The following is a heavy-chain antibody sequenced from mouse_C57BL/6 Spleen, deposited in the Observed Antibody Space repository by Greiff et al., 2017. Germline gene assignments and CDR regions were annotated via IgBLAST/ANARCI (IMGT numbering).Heavy chain of an antibody. D-gene: IGHD1-1*01. Sequence: QVQLQHPGTELVKPGASVKLSCKASGYTFTSYWMHWVKQRPGQGLEWIGNINPSNGGTNYNEKFKSKATLTVDKSSSTAYMQLSSLTSEDSAVYYCARGGPRGSTVVFDYWGQGTTLTVSS. CDR1: GYTFTSYW. CDR2: INPSNGGT. V-gene: IGHV1-53*01. CDR3: ARGGPRGSTVVFDY. J-gene: IGHJ2*01.